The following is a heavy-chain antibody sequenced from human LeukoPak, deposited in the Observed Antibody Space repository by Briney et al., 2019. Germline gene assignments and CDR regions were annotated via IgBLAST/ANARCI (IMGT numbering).Heavy chain of an antibody. V-gene: IGHV3-23*01. D-gene: IGHD3-10*01. J-gene: IGHJ4*02. Sequence: GASLRLSCAASGFTFSNYAMSWVRQAPGKGLEWVSALTASGGSTYYADSVKGRFTISRDNSKNMLYLQVNSLRAEDTAVYYCAKEIWGVPLTLDYWGQGILVTVSS. CDR3: AKEIWGVPLTLDY. CDR2: LTASGGST. CDR1: GFTFSNYA.